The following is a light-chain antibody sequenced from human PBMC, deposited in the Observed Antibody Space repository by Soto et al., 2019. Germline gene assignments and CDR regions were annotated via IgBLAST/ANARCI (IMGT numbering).Light chain of an antibody. J-gene: IGLJ2*01. CDR2: EVS. Sequence: HSALTQPASVSGSLGQSITISCTGTSSDIGAYNYVSWYQQHPGKAPKLIIYEVSYRPSGVSNRFSASKSANTASLTISGLQSEDEADYYCNSFASSNSLIFGGGTKVTVL. V-gene: IGLV2-14*01. CDR3: NSFASSNSLI. CDR1: SSDIGAYNY.